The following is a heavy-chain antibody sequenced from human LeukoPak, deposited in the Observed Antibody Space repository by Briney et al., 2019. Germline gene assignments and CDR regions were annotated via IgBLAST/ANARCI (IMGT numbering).Heavy chain of an antibody. CDR3: ARESTTIFGVVSPGQIDY. J-gene: IGHJ4*02. D-gene: IGHD3-3*01. V-gene: IGHV3-30*01. CDR2: ISYDGSNK. CDR1: GFTFSSYA. Sequence: GESLRLSCAASGFTFSSYAMHWVRQAPGKGLEWVAVISYDGSNKYYADSVKGRFTISRDNSKNTLYLQMNSLRAEDTAVYYCARESTTIFGVVSPGQIDYWGQGTLVTVSS.